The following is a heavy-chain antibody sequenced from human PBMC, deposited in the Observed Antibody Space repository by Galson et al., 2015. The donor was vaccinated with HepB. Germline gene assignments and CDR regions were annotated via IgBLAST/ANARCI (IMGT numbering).Heavy chain of an antibody. D-gene: IGHD7-27*01. V-gene: IGHV3-49*04. CDR2: IRSKAYGGTT. J-gene: IGHJ6*02. Sequence: SLRLSCAASGFTFGDYAVSWVRQAPGKGLEWVGFIRSKAYGGTTEYAASVKGRFTISRDDSKSIAYLQMNSLKTEDTAVYYCTRDYTGDLYYGMDVWGQGTTVTVSS. CDR1: GFTFGDYA. CDR3: TRDYTGDLYYGMDV.